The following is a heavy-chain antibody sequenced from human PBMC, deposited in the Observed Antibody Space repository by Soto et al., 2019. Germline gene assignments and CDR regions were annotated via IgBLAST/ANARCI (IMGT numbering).Heavy chain of an antibody. CDR2: TYYRSKWYH. Sequence: PSRTLSLPFAISEDSVYSNSAAWNGIRQSPSRGLEWLGRTYYRSKWYHDYAVSVKSRITINPDTSRNQFSLQLNSVTPEDTALYYCVRYATVVTPYCLFASCGRRTSVTVSS. D-gene: IGHD4-17*01. CDR3: VRYATVVTPYCLFAS. CDR1: EDSVYSNSAA. V-gene: IGHV6-1*01. J-gene: IGHJ2*01.